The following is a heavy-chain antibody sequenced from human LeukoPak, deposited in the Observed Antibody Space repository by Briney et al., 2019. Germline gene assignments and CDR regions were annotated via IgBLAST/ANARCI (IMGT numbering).Heavy chain of an antibody. CDR1: GFTFSSYA. V-gene: IGHV3-23*01. CDR2: ISGSGGST. Sequence: GGSLRLSCAASGFTFSSYAMSWVRQAPGKGLEWVSAISGSGGSTYYADSVKGRFTISRDNSKNTLNLQMNSPRAEDTAVYYCAKVGQYYYDSSGYYRDYWGQGTLVTVSS. D-gene: IGHD3-22*01. CDR3: AKVGQYYYDSSGYYRDY. J-gene: IGHJ4*02.